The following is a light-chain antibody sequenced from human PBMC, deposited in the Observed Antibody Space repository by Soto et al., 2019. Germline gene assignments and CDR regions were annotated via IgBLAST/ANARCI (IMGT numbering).Light chain of an antibody. V-gene: IGKV1-5*03. Sequence: DIQMTQSPSTLSASVGDRVTITCRASQSISSWLAWYQQKPGKAPNLMIFRASTLESGVPSRSSGSASGTEFTLTISSLQPDDFATYYCQHYNSYPLTFGGGTKVEIK. J-gene: IGKJ4*01. CDR2: RAS. CDR1: QSISSW. CDR3: QHYNSYPLT.